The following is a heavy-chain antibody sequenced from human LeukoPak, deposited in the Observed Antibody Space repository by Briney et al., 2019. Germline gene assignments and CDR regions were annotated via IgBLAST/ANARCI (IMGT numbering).Heavy chain of an antibody. Sequence: ASVKVCCKASGYTFTSYDINWGRQATGHGLEWMGWMNHNIGNTGYAQKFQGKVTMTRNTSISTAYMELSSLRSEDTAVYYCARGHMTTVTTGYYYYYFYMDVWGKGTTVTVSS. CDR3: ARGHMTTVTTGYYYYYFYMDV. V-gene: IGHV1-8*01. CDR1: GYTFTSYD. J-gene: IGHJ6*03. CDR2: MNHNIGNT. D-gene: IGHD4-17*01.